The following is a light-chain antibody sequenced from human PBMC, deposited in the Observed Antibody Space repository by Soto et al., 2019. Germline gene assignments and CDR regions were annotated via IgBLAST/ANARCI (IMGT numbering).Light chain of an antibody. Sequence: QSVLTQPRSVSGSPGQSVTISCTGTSSDVGGYNFVSWYQQHPGKAPKFMIYDVTKRPSGVPDRFSGSKSGNTDSLTISGLQAEDEADYYCCSYVGSYTSYVFGTGTKVTVL. CDR2: DVT. J-gene: IGLJ1*01. V-gene: IGLV2-11*01. CDR3: CSYVGSYTSYV. CDR1: SSDVGGYNF.